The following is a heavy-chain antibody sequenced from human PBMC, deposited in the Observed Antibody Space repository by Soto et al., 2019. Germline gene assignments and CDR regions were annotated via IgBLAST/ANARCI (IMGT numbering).Heavy chain of an antibody. Sequence: ASVTVSCKASGYTFSSYYMNWVRQAPGQGLEWLGIINPSGGYTTYAQRFLGRVTMTSDTSTSTVHMELGSLTSEDTAVYYCTRGWFGELFIPLPTAFDYWGQGTLVTVSS. D-gene: IGHD3-10*01. CDR1: GYTFSSYY. CDR2: INPSGGYT. V-gene: IGHV1-46*03. CDR3: TRGWFGELFIPLPTAFDY. J-gene: IGHJ4*02.